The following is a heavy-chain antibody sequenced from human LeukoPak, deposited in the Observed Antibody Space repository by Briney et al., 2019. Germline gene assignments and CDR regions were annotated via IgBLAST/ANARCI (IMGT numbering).Heavy chain of an antibody. Sequence: ASVKVSYKASGGTVSRYPISWVRQAPGQGLEWMGGIIPIFGTANYAQKFQGRVTITADESTSTAYMELSSLRSEDTAVYYCARDRPGRYCSTISCYRASPFDPWGQGTLVTVSS. J-gene: IGHJ5*02. CDR3: ARDRPGRYCSTISCYRASPFDP. CDR1: GGTVSRYP. CDR2: IIPIFGTA. D-gene: IGHD2-2*01. V-gene: IGHV1-69*13.